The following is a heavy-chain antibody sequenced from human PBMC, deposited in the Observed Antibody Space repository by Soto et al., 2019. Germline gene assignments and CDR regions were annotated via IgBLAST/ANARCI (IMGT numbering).Heavy chain of an antibody. Sequence: QVQLVQSGAEVTKPGASVKLSCKASGYTFTSYYIHWVRQAPGQGLEWVAMINPGGGRTKNAQMFQGRVTLTRDTSTGTVDMEVSSLTSADTAVYYCARGPSCGGDCYLFDYWGQGSLVTVSS. CDR1: GYTFTSYY. D-gene: IGHD2-21*02. V-gene: IGHV1-46*01. CDR2: INPGGGRT. J-gene: IGHJ4*02. CDR3: ARGPSCGGDCYLFDY.